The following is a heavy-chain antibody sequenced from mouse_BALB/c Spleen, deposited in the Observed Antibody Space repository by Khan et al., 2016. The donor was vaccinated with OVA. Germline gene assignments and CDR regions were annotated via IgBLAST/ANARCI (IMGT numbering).Heavy chain of an antibody. Sequence: QIQLVQSGPELKKPGETVKISCKASGYTFTNYGMHWVKQAPGKGLKWMGWINTYTGEPSCADDFKGRFAFSVETSAGPAKLPVNNRTNEETVTYFGARSNGDEWIAYWGQGTLVTVAA. CDR3: ARSNGDEWIAY. J-gene: IGHJ3*01. CDR2: INTYTGEP. D-gene: IGHD2-13*01. CDR1: GYTFTNYG. V-gene: IGHV9-3-1*01.